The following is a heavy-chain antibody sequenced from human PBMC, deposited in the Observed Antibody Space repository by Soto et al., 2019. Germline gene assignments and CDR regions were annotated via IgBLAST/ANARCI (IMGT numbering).Heavy chain of an antibody. V-gene: IGHV1-24*01. CDR3: ARGGSGYNWNRRSYYYYYLDV. J-gene: IGHJ6*03. CDR1: GYTLTELS. D-gene: IGHD1-1*01. Sequence: ASVKVSCKVSGYTLTELSMHWVQQAPGKGLEWMGGFDPEDGETIYAQKFQGWVTMTRDTSISTAYMELSRLRSDDTAVYYCARGGSGYNWNRRSYYYYYLDVWGKGTTVTVSS. CDR2: FDPEDGET.